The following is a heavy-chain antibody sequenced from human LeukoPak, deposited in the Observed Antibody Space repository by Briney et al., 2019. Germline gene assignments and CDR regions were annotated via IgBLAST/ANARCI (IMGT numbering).Heavy chain of an antibody. Sequence: GGSLRLSCAASGFTFRDYEMNWVRQAPRKGLEWISYISASGSTIKYVDPVKGRFTISRDNAKNSLYLQMNSLRAEDTAVHYCARSTVTNYFDYWGQGTLVTVSS. V-gene: IGHV3-48*03. CDR3: ARSTVTNYFDY. J-gene: IGHJ4*02. CDR2: ISASGSTI. CDR1: GFTFRDYE. D-gene: IGHD4-17*01.